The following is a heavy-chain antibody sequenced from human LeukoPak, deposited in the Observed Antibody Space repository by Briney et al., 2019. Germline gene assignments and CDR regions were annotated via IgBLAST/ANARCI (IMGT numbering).Heavy chain of an antibody. V-gene: IGHV1-69*13. D-gene: IGHD4-11*01. CDR2: IIPIFVTA. CDR1: GATVSSYA. Sequence: SVKVSCKASGATVSSYAISWVRQAPGQGLEWRGRIIPIFVTANYAQKFQGRVTITADESTRTAYMELSSLRSEDTAVYYCARDRDDYSNYVVSDYWGQGTLVTVSS. CDR3: ARDRDDYSNYVVSDY. J-gene: IGHJ4*02.